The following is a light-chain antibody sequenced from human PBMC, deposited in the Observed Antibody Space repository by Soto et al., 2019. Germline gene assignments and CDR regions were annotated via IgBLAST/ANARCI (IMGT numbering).Light chain of an antibody. CDR1: QSVTSSF. Sequence: EIVLTQYPGTLSLSPGERATLSCRASQSVTSSFLAWYQQKPGQAPRLLIYGASSRAADIPDRFSGSGSGTDFTLTSRRLEPEDFAVYYCQQYGSSPKTFGQGTKVEIK. J-gene: IGKJ1*01. V-gene: IGKV3-20*01. CDR2: GAS. CDR3: QQYGSSPKT.